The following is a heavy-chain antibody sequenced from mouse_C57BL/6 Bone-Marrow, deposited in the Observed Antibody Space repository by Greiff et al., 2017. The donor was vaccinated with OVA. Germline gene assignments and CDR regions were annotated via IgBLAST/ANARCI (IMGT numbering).Heavy chain of an antibody. V-gene: IGHV1-64*01. J-gene: IGHJ3*01. Sequence: QVQLQQPGAELVKPGASVKLSCKASGYTFTSYWMHWVKQRPGQGLEWIGMIHPNSGSTNYNEKFKGKSTLTVAKSSSTAYMQLSSLTSEDSAVYYCAREDDGYPWFAYWGQGTLVTVSA. CDR3: AREDDGYPWFAY. CDR1: GYTFTSYW. D-gene: IGHD2-3*01. CDR2: IHPNSGST.